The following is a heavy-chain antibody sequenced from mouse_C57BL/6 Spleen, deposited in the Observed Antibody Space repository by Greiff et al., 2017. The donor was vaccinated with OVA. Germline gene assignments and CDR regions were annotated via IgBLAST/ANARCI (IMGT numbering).Heavy chain of an antibody. D-gene: IGHD3-2*02. V-gene: IGHV1-81*01. CDR1: GYTFTSYG. CDR2: LYPRSGNT. CDR3: AREGLQGFDY. Sequence: VKLQESGAELARPGASVKLSCKASGYTFTSYGISWVKQSTGQGLEWIGELYPRSGNTYYNEQFKGKATLTADKSSSTAYMELRSLTSEDSAVYFCAREGLQGFDYWGQGTTLTVSS. J-gene: IGHJ2*01.